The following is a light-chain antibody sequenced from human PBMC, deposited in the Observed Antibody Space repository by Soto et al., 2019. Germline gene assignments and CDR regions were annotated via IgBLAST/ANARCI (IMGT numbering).Light chain of an antibody. J-gene: IGLJ2*01. CDR2: DVS. V-gene: IGLV2-14*03. CDR3: SSYGASSTF. CDR1: STDIGSYNY. Sequence: QSALTQPASLSGSPGQSITISCTGTSTDIGSYNYVSWYQQHPGKAPKLMIFDVSYRPSGISDRFSGSKSGNTASLTISGLQPEDDADYYCSSYGASSTFFGGGTKLTV.